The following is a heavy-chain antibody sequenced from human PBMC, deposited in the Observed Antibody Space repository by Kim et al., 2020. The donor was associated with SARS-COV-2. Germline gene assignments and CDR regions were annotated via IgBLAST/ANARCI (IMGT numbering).Heavy chain of an antibody. V-gene: IGHV3-23*01. J-gene: IGHJ4*01. CDR1: GFTFSSYA. CDR2: IGSGGST. Sequence: GGSLRLSCAASGFTFSSYAMSWVCQALGMGLEWVSAIGSGGSTYYADSVKGRFTISRDNSKNTLYLQMNSLRAEDTAVYYCAKDLRSHCGGDCYGFDYWG. D-gene: IGHD2-21*01. CDR3: AKDLRSHCGGDCYGFDY.